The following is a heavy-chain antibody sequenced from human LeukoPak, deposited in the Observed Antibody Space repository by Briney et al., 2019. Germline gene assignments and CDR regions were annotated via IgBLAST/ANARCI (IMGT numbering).Heavy chain of an antibody. CDR2: ISYSGNT. V-gene: IGHV4-59*01. J-gene: IGHJ5*02. Sequence: NSSETLSLTCTVSGGSISNYYWSWIRQPPGKGLEWIGYISYSGNTSYNPSLKSRVTISVDTSKNQFSLKLSSVTAADTAVYYCARGRTYRSSSWFDPWGQGTLVTVSS. CDR3: ARGRTYRSSSWFDP. CDR1: GGSISNYY. D-gene: IGHD6-6*01.